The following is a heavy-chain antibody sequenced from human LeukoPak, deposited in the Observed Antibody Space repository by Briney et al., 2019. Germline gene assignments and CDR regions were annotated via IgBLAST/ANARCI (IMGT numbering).Heavy chain of an antibody. CDR3: ARVLNYYEGSGYSHYFDY. Sequence: QPGGSLRLSCAASGFTFSYYTMNWVRQAPGKGLEWLSYISSSSSTIYYADSVKGRFTIPRDNAKNSLYLQMNSLRDEDTAVYYCARVLNYYEGSGYSHYFDYWGQGTLVTVSS. CDR1: GFTFSYYT. V-gene: IGHV3-48*02. CDR2: ISSSSSTI. J-gene: IGHJ4*02. D-gene: IGHD3-22*01.